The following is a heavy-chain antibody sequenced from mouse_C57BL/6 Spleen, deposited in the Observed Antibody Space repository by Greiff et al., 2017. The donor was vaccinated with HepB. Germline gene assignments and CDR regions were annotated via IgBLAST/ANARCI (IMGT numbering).Heavy chain of an antibody. CDR2: ISSGSSTI. Sequence: EVQRVESGGGLVKPGGSLKLSCAASGFTFSDYGMHWVRQAPEKGLEWVAYISSGSSTIYYADTVKGRFTISRDNAKNTPFLQMTSRRSEDTAMYYGAKAGGYFYAMDYWGQGTSVTVSS. CDR1: GFTFSDYG. V-gene: IGHV5-17*01. D-gene: IGHD2-3*01. CDR3: AKAGGYFYAMDY. J-gene: IGHJ4*01.